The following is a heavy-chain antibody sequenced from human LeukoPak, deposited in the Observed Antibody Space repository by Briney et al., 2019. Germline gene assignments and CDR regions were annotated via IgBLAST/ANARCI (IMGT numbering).Heavy chain of an antibody. V-gene: IGHV1-24*01. CDR2: FDPEDGET. J-gene: IGHJ4*02. D-gene: IGHD3-22*01. Sequence: PGASVKVSCTVSGYTLTELSMHWVRQAPGKGLEWMGGFDPEDGETIYAQKFQGRVTMTEDTSTDTAYMELSSLRSEDTAVYYCATVSMTMIVVPYGFDYWGQGTLVTVSS. CDR1: GYTLTELS. CDR3: ATVSMTMIVVPYGFDY.